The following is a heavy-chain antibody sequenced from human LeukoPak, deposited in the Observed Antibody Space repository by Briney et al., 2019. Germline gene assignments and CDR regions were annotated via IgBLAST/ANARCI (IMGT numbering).Heavy chain of an antibody. J-gene: IGHJ4*02. CDR2: ISAYNGNT. D-gene: IGHD3-22*01. CDR3: ARGAGYYHTPYYFDY. Sequence: ASVKVSCKASGYTFTSYGISWVRQAPGQGLEWMGWISAYNGNTNYAQKLQGRVTMATDTSTSTAYMELSRLRSDDTAVYYCARGAGYYHTPYYFDYWGQGTLVTVSS. CDR1: GYTFTSYG. V-gene: IGHV1-18*01.